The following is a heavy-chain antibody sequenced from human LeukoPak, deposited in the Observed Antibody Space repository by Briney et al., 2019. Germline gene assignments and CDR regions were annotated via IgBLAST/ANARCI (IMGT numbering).Heavy chain of an antibody. CDR1: GGSISSGGYY. D-gene: IGHD3-9*01. J-gene: IGHJ4*02. CDR2: IYYSGST. V-gene: IGHV4-31*03. Sequence: SETLSLTCTVSGGSISSGGYYWSWIRQHPGKGPEWIGYIYYSGSTYYNPSLKSRVTISVDTSKNQFSLKLSSVTAADTAVYYCARGEGILTGPGCVDYWGQGTPVTVSS. CDR3: ARGEGILTGPGCVDY.